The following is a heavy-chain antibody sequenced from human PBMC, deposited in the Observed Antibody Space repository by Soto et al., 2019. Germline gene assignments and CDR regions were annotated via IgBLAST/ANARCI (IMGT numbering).Heavy chain of an antibody. CDR1: GFTFSSYA. CDR2: ISYDGSNK. D-gene: IGHD3-22*01. V-gene: IGHV3-30-3*01. Sequence: SLRLSCAASGFTFSSYAMHWVRQAPGKGLEWGAVISYDGSNKYYADSVKGRFTISRDNSKNTLYLQMNSLRAEDTAVYYCARDRYYYDSSGYYFSSYGFDIRGQLNTFPVSS. J-gene: IGHJ6*02. CDR3: ARDRYYYDSSGYYFSSYGFDI.